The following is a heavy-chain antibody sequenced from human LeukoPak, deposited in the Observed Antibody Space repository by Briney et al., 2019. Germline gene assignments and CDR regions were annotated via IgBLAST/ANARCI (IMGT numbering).Heavy chain of an antibody. D-gene: IGHD3-9*01. Sequence: GGSLRLSCAASGFTFSGCAMSWVRQAPGKWLEWVSAIRGSGGTTYYADSVKGRFTISRDNSKDTLYLQMNSLRAEDTAVYYCAKGLFDWLSDSDYWGQGTLVTVSS. J-gene: IGHJ4*02. V-gene: IGHV3-23*01. CDR1: GFTFSGCA. CDR3: AKGLFDWLSDSDY. CDR2: IRGSGGTT.